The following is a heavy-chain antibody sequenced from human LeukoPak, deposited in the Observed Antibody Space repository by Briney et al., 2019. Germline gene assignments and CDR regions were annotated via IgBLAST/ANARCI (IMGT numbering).Heavy chain of an antibody. J-gene: IGHJ4*02. CDR2: IYYTGST. D-gene: IGHD2-21*01. CDR1: GGSINTYY. Sequence: SETLSLXCTVSGGSINTYYWNWIRQSPGKRLEWIGFIYYTGSTNYNPSLKSRVTMSIDMSKNQFSLRLSSVTAADTATYYCARGYWGVPNYSPFTNFDSWGQGTLVIVSS. V-gene: IGHV4-59*01. CDR3: ARGYWGVPNYSPFTNFDS.